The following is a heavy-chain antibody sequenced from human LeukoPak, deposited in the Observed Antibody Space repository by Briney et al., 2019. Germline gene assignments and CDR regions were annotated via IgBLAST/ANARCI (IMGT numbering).Heavy chain of an antibody. CDR3: ARWDGIIAARRKGFDY. Sequence: ASVKLSCKASGYTITSYGISWVRQAPGQGLEWMGWISAYNGYTNYAQKLQGRVTMTTDTSTSTAYMELRSLRSDDTAVYYCARWDGIIAARRKGFDYWGQGTLVTVSS. D-gene: IGHD6-6*01. CDR2: ISAYNGYT. J-gene: IGHJ4*02. CDR1: GYTITSYG. V-gene: IGHV1-18*01.